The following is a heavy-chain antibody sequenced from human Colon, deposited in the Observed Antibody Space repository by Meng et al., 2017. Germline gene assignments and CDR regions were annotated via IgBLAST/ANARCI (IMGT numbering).Heavy chain of an antibody. V-gene: IGHV3-7*01. J-gene: IGHJ4*02. CDR3: AKYSSRALEY. Sequence: VRVVGAGGGLVQPGGSLRLSCAASGFTFTTYWMSWLRQAPGKGLEWVAHIKKDGSETYYVDSVKGRFTISRDNAKNSLYLQLNSLGAEDTAVDYCAKYSSRALEYWGQGTLVTVSS. CDR2: IKKDGSET. CDR1: GFTFTTYW. D-gene: IGHD6-13*01.